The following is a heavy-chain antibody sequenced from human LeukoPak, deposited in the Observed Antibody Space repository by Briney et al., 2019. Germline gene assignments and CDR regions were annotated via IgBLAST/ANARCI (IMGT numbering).Heavy chain of an antibody. J-gene: IGHJ4*02. CDR3: TRGAGGN. D-gene: IGHD1-26*01. V-gene: IGHV3-15*01. Sequence: GGSLRLSCAASGFTFTNAWMSWVRQAPGKGLEWVGRVKSKTDGGTTDYAAPVNGRFTISRDDSKNTLYLQMNSLKTEDTAAYYCTRGAGGNWGQGALVTVPS. CDR1: GFTFTNAW. CDR2: VKSKTDGGTT.